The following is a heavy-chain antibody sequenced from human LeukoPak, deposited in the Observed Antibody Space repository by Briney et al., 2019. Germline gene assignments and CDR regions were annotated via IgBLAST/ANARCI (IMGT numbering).Heavy chain of an antibody. CDR2: INSDGSST. V-gene: IGHV3-74*01. CDR3: AREMGWYSGYDPLGY. J-gene: IGHJ4*02. Sequence: GSLRLSCAASGFIFSSSWMYWVRQAAGKGPVWVSRINSDGSSTSYADSVKGRFTISRDNVKNTLYLPMNSLRAEDTAVYYCAREMGWYSGYDPLGYWGQGTLVTVSS. CDR1: GFIFSSSW. D-gene: IGHD5-12*01.